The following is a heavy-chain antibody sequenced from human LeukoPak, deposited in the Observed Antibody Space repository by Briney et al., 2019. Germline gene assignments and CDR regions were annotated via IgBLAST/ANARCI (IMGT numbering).Heavy chain of an antibody. J-gene: IGHJ4*02. CDR2: INHSGST. V-gene: IGHV4-34*01. CDR3: AIVVVRANRKKLGRGGYYFDY. CDR1: GGSFSGYY. Sequence: SETLSLTCAVYGGSFSGYYWSWIRQPPGKGLEWIGEINHSGSTNYNPSLKSRVTISVDTSKNQFSLKLSSVTAADTAVYYCAIVVVRANRKKLGRGGYYFDYWGQGTRITVSS. D-gene: IGHD1-1*01.